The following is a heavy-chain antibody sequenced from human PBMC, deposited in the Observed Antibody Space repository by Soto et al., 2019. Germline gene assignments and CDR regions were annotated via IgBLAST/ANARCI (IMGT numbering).Heavy chain of an antibody. Sequence: EVQLVESGGGLVKPGGSLRLSCAASRFTFSSYNMSWVRQAPGKGLEWVSVIYSGGSTYYADSVKGRFTISRDNSKNTLYLQMNSLRAEDTAVYYCAYSSSWYYYYGMDVWGQGTTVTVSS. CDR3: AYSSSWYYYYGMDV. CDR2: IYSGGST. J-gene: IGHJ6*02. V-gene: IGHV3-66*01. CDR1: RFTFSSYN. D-gene: IGHD6-13*01.